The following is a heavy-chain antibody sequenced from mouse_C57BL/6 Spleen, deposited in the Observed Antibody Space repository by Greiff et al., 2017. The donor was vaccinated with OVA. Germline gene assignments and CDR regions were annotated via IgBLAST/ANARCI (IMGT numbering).Heavy chain of an antibody. CDR1: GYTFTSYW. D-gene: IGHD1-1*01. CDR2: IDPSDSYT. Sequence: QVQLQQSGAELVKPGASVKLSCKASGYTFTSYWMQWVKQRPGQGLEWIGEIDPSDSYTNYNQKFKGKATLTVDTSSSTAYMQLSSLTSEDSAVYYCARGRLALGGSSPFAYWGQGTLVTVSA. J-gene: IGHJ3*01. CDR3: ARGRLALGGSSPFAY. V-gene: IGHV1-50*01.